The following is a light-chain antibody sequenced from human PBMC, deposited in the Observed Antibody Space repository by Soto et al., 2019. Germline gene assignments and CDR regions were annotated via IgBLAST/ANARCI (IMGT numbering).Light chain of an antibody. CDR2: DAS. J-gene: IGKJ4*01. V-gene: IGKV1-39*01. CDR1: QDISDV. Sequence: IQMTQSPSALSASVGDRVTITFQASQDISDVLNWYQQQPGKAPKVLIYDASKLQTGVPSRFSGRGSGRDFTLTISSLQPEDSAIYYCQKSWAFGGGTKVDIK. CDR3: QKSWA.